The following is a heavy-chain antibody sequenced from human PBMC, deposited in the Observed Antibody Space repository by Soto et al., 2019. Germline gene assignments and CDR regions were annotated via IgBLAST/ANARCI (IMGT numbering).Heavy chain of an antibody. V-gene: IGHV1-2*02. Sequence: RASVKVSCKASGYTFTGYYMHWVRQAPGQGLEWMGWINPNSGGTNYAQKFQGRVTMTRDTSISTAYMELGRLRSDDTAVYYCARTTYYDILTGYYKYPFDYWGQGTLVTVSS. CDR3: ARTTYYDILTGYYKYPFDY. J-gene: IGHJ4*02. D-gene: IGHD3-9*01. CDR2: INPNSGGT. CDR1: GYTFTGYY.